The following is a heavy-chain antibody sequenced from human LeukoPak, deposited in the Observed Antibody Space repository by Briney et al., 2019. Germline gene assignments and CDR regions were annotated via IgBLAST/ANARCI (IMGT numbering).Heavy chain of an antibody. CDR3: ARLSVAVTRRFDL. Sequence: PGGSLRLSCATFGFTLSNYEMNWVRLPPGKGLEWISYITKGGATVLYAESVKGRFTISRDNANNSLYLQMNSLRAEDTAFYFCARLSVAVTRRFDLWGQGTLVTVSS. CDR2: ITKGGATV. CDR1: GFTLSNYE. V-gene: IGHV3-48*03. D-gene: IGHD6-19*01. J-gene: IGHJ5*02.